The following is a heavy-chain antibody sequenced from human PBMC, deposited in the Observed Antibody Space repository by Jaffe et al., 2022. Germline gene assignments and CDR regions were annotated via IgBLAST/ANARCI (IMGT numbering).Heavy chain of an antibody. J-gene: IGHJ4*02. Sequence: QVQLQESGPGLVKPSETLSLTCAVSGYSISSGYYWGWIRQPPGKGLEWIGSIYHSGSTYYNPSLKSRVTISVDTSKNQFSLKLSSVTAADTAVYYCARKVTTMLDCWGLGTLVTVSS. CDR1: GYSISSGYY. CDR2: IYHSGST. V-gene: IGHV4-38-2*01. D-gene: IGHD4-17*01. CDR3: ARKVTTMLDC.